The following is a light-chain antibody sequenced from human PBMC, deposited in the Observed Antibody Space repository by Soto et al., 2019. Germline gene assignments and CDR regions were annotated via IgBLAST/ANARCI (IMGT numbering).Light chain of an antibody. V-gene: IGLV2-14*03. Sequence: QSALTQPASVSGSPGQSITISCTGTSSDVGGYNYVSWFQHHPGKAPKLMIYDVSNRPSGVSYRFSGSKSGNTASLTISGLQDEDEADYYCSSYTSSSTPIFGGGTKLT. CDR3: SSYTSSSTPI. CDR2: DVS. CDR1: SSDVGGYNY. J-gene: IGLJ2*01.